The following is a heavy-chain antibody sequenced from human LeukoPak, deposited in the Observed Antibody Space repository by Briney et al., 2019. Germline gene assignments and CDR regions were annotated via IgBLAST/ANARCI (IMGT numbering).Heavy chain of an antibody. D-gene: IGHD4-17*01. J-gene: IGHJ4*02. CDR3: AGPRTVTTLAPLGY. CDR2: IIPIFGTA. Sequence: ASVKVSCKAPGGTFSSYAISWVRQAPGQGLEWMEGIIPIFGTANYAQKFQGRVTITADKSTSTAYMELSSLRSEDTAVYYCAGPRTVTTLAPLGYWGQGTLVTVSS. V-gene: IGHV1-69*06. CDR1: GGTFSSYA.